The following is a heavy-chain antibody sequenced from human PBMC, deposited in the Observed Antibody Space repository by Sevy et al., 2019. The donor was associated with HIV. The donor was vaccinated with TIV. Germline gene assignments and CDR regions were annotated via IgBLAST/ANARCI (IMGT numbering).Heavy chain of an antibody. CDR2: ISGSGGST. D-gene: IGHD3-10*01. V-gene: IGHV3-23*01. CDR3: AKFGEEWFGEYHFDY. Sequence: GGSLRLSCAASGFTFSSYAMSWVRQAPGKGLEWDSAISGSGGSTYYADSVKSRFTISRDNSKNTLYLQMNSLRAEDTAVYYCAKFGEEWFGEYHFDYWGQGTLVTVSS. CDR1: GFTFSSYA. J-gene: IGHJ4*02.